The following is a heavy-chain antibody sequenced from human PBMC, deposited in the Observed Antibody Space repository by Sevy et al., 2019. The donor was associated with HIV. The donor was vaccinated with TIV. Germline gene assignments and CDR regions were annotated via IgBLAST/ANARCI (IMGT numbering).Heavy chain of an antibody. V-gene: IGHV1-69*13. D-gene: IGHD3-3*01. CDR2: IDPIFGTA. Sequence: ASVKVSCKASGGTFSSYAITWVRQAPGQGLEWMGGIDPIFGTANYAQKFQGRLTITADESTSTAYMELSSLRSEDTAVYYCARPRTYYDFWGGYPPFDYWGQGTLVTVSS. J-gene: IGHJ4*02. CDR1: GGTFSSYA. CDR3: ARPRTYYDFWGGYPPFDY.